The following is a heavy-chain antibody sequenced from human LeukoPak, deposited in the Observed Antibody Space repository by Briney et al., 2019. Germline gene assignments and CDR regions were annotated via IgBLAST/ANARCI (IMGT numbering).Heavy chain of an antibody. D-gene: IGHD6-19*01. CDR1: RDSISSYY. V-gene: IGHV4-4*07. CDR3: AGISVAGGDWFDP. Sequence: SETLSLTCTVSRDSISSYYWSWIRQPAGKGLEWIGRIYTSGFTNYNPSLKSRVTMSIDTSKNQFFLRLKSVTAADTAVYYCAGISVAGGDWFDPWGQGTLVTVSS. J-gene: IGHJ5*02. CDR2: IYTSGFT.